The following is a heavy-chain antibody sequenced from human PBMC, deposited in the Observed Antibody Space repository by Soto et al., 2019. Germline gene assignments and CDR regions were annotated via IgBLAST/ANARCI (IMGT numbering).Heavy chain of an antibody. CDR2: IYPGDSDA. Sequence: ESLKISCKGSGYSFTTYWIGWLRQMPGKGLAWMGIIYPGDSDARYSPSFQGEVTISADKSISTAYLQWSSLKATDTAMHSCARRGYCSGGSCFSASFDIWGQGTMVTVSS. D-gene: IGHD2-15*01. CDR3: ARRGYCSGGSCFSASFDI. J-gene: IGHJ3*02. CDR1: GYSFTTYW. V-gene: IGHV5-51*01.